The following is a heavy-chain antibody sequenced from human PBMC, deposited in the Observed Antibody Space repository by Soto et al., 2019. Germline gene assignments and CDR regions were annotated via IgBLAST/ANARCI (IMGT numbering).Heavy chain of an antibody. Sequence: QVQLVQSGAEVKKPGASVKVSCKASGYTFTSYDINWVRQATGQGLEWMGWMNPNSGNTGYAQKFQGRVTMTRNTSIRTAYMELSSLISDHTAVYYCARERSSCWLDYWGHGTLVTVSS. D-gene: IGHD6-19*01. CDR2: MNPNSGNT. J-gene: IGHJ4*01. V-gene: IGHV1-8*01. CDR3: ARERSSCWLDY. CDR1: GYTFTSYD.